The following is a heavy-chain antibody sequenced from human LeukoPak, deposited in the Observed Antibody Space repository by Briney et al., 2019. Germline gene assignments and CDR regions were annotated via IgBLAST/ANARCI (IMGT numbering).Heavy chain of an antibody. CDR1: GYTFTSYD. J-gene: IGHJ6*02. D-gene: IGHD6-13*01. V-gene: IGHV1-8*01. CDR2: MNPNSGNT. CDR3: ARSSSWYAGYYGMDV. Sequence: ASVKVSCKASGYTFTSYDINWVRQATGQGLEWMGWMNPNSGNTGYAQKFQGRVTKTRNTSISTAYMELSSLRSEDTAVYYCARSSSWYAGYYGMDVWGQGTTVTVSS.